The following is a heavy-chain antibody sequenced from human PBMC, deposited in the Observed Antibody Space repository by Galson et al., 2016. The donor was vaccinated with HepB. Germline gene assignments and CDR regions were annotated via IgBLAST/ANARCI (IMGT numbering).Heavy chain of an antibody. V-gene: IGHV4-61*01. D-gene: IGHD1-7*01. CDR1: GGSVSSGSHY. J-gene: IGHJ3*02. CDR3: ARDHRLELSRGRGDVFDI. CDR2: IYYSGST. Sequence: EPLSLTCSVSGGSVSSGSHYWSWIRQPPGKGLECIGYIYYSGSTNYNPSLKSRVTISVDTSKNQFSLKLTSVTTADTALYYCARDHRLELSRGRGDVFDIWGPGTMVSVSS.